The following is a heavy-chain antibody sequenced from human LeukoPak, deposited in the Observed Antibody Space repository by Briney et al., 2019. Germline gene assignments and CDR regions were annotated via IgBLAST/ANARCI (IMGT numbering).Heavy chain of an antibody. Sequence: ASVKVSCKASGYTFTSYYMHWVRQAPRQGLEWMGIINPSGGSTTYAQKFQGRVTMTRDTSTSTVYMELSSLRSEDTAVYYCARDLIVAGIVGVIRAAFDIWGQGTMVTISS. J-gene: IGHJ3*02. CDR2: INPSGGST. CDR1: GYTFTSYY. V-gene: IGHV1-46*01. D-gene: IGHD1-26*01. CDR3: ARDLIVAGIVGVIRAAFDI.